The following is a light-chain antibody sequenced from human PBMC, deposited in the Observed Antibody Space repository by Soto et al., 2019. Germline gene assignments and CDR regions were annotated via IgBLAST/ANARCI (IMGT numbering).Light chain of an antibody. Sequence: IQMTQSPSSLSASVGDRVTITCRASQRITTYLNWYQQKPGEAPKLLISTSGTLQRGVPSRFSGSGSGTDFSLAITALRPEDFATYFCQQTYSTPYTFGQGTKLEMK. CDR1: QRITTY. CDR3: QQTYSTPYT. J-gene: IGKJ2*01. V-gene: IGKV1-39*01. CDR2: TSG.